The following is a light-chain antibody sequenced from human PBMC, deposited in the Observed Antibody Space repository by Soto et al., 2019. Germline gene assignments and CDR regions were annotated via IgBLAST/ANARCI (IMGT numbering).Light chain of an antibody. CDR2: KAS. V-gene: IGKV1-5*03. Sequence: DIQMTQSPSTLSASVEDRVTITCRASQSISSWLAWYQQKPGKAPKLLIYKASSLESGVPSRFSGSGSGTEFTLTISSLQPDDFATYYCQQYNSYSFGQGTKVDIK. CDR1: QSISSW. CDR3: QQYNSYS. J-gene: IGKJ1*01.